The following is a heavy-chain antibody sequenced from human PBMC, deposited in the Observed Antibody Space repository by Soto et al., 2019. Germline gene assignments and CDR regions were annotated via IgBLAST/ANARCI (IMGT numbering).Heavy chain of an antibody. J-gene: IGHJ4*02. CDR3: AKDRIAVIAALPFDS. D-gene: IGHD2-15*01. Sequence: EVQLLESGGALVQPGGSLRLSCAASGFSFSSYGLSWVRQAPGKGLEWVSGIGGGGFSTYYADSVKGRFTISRDNSKTTLYLQMNSLRAEDTDVYYCAKDRIAVIAALPFDSWGQGTLVTVSS. CDR2: IGGGGFST. CDR1: GFSFSSYG. V-gene: IGHV3-23*01.